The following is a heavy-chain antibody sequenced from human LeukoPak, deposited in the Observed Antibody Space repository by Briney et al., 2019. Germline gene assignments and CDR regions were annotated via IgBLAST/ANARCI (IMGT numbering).Heavy chain of an antibody. J-gene: IGHJ5*02. CDR1: GGSISSYY. V-gene: IGHV4-59*01. D-gene: IGHD3-22*01. CDR2: IYYSGST. CDR3: ARGHTYYYDSSGWVDP. Sequence: PSETLSLTCTVSGGSISSYYWSWIRQPPGKGLEWIGYIYYSGSTNYNPSLKSRVTISVDTSKNQFSLKLSSVTAADTAVYYCARGHTYYYDSSGWVDPWGQGTLVTVSS.